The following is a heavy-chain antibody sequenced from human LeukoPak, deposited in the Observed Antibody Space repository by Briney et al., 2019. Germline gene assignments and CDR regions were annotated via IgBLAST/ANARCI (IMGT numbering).Heavy chain of an antibody. Sequence: GGSLRLSCVVSGFIFSDYYMSWIRQAPGKGLEWVSYISSSGSTIYYADPVKGRFTISRDNAKNSLSLQMNSLRAEDTAVYYCARPIAVAENWFDPWGQGTLVTVSS. V-gene: IGHV3-11*04. CDR1: GFIFSDYY. CDR3: ARPIAVAENWFDP. CDR2: ISSSGSTI. J-gene: IGHJ5*02. D-gene: IGHD6-19*01.